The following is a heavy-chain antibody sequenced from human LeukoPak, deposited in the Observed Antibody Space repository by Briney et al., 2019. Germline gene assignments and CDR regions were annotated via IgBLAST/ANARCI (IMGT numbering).Heavy chain of an antibody. J-gene: IGHJ6*04. CDR2: IYHSGST. Sequence: SETLSLTCAVSGGPISSGGYSWSWIRQPPGKGLEWIGYIYHSGSTYYNPSLKSRVTISVDRSKNQFSLKLSSVTAADTAVYYCATTGSGSFYYYYGMDVWGKGTTVTVSP. CDR1: GGPISSGGYS. CDR3: ATTGSGSFYYYYGMDV. V-gene: IGHV4-30-2*01. D-gene: IGHD3-10*01.